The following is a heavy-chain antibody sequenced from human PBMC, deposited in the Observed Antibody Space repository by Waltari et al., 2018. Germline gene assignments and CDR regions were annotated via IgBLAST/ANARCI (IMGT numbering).Heavy chain of an antibody. V-gene: IGHV4-38-2*01. Sequence: QVQLQESGPGLVKPSETLSLTCAVSGYSLSSGHYWGWIRQPPGKGLEWIGSIYHSGSTYYNPSLKSRVTISVDTSKNQFSLKLRSVTAADTAVYYCARHYSDGASLTWFDPWGQGALVTVSS. J-gene: IGHJ5*02. CDR1: GYSLSSGHY. CDR2: IYHSGST. D-gene: IGHD2-2*01. CDR3: ARHYSDGASLTWFDP.